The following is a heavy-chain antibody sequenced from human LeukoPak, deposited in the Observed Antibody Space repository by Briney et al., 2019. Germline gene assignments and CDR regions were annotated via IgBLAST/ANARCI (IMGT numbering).Heavy chain of an antibody. Sequence: ASVKVSCKASGYIFTSYGISWVRQAPGQGLEWMGWISAYNGDTNYVQKFQGRVTMTTDTSTSTAYMELKSLRSDDTAVYYCAGEEGAPIAAANIWGLGTKVTVSS. CDR2: ISAYNGDT. J-gene: IGHJ3*02. D-gene: IGHD6-13*01. CDR1: GYIFTSYG. CDR3: AGEEGAPIAAANI. V-gene: IGHV1-18*01.